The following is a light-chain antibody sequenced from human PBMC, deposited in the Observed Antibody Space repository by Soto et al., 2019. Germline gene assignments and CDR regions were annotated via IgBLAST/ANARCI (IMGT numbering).Light chain of an antibody. J-gene: IGKJ1*01. CDR2: KAS. CDR3: QHYNSYSEA. Sequence: QMTQSPSTLSGSVGDRFTITFRASQTISSWLAWYQQKPGKAPKLLIYKASTLKSGVPSRFSGSGSGTEFTLTISSLQPDDFATYYCQHYNSYSEAFGQGTKVDIK. V-gene: IGKV1-5*03. CDR1: QTISSW.